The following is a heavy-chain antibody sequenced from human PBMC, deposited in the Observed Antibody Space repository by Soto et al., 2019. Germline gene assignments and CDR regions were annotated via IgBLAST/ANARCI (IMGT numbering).Heavy chain of an antibody. CDR3: AREYYRLLNGYYTDY. D-gene: IGHD3-10*01. CDR2: ISGAGVTT. J-gene: IGHJ4*02. Sequence: EVQLVESGGDLVQRGGSLRLSCAASGFPFSSDWMHWVRHTPGKGLDWVASISGAGVTTYYADSVTGRITVSRDNAKKTLSLQISGLSPEDTAVYFCAREYYRLLNGYYTDYWGQGTLVSVST. V-gene: IGHV3-74*01. CDR1: GFPFSSDW.